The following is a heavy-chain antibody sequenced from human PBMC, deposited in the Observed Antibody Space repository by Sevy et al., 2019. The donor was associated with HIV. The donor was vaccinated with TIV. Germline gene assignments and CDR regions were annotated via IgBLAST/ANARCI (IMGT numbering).Heavy chain of an antibody. CDR2: LYSAGST. J-gene: IGHJ5*02. CDR1: GLTVSSNY. CDR3: ARDPPKGSRGSWFDT. Sequence: GGSLRLSCAASGLTVSSNYMSWVRQAAGKGLEWVSTLYSAGSTFYAESVKGRFTISRDNSKNTLYLQMNSLRAEDTAVYYCARDPPKGSRGSWFDTWGQGTLVTVSS. V-gene: IGHV3-53*01. D-gene: IGHD3-10*01.